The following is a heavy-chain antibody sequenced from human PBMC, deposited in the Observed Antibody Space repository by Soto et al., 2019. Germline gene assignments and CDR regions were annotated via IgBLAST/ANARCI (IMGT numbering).Heavy chain of an antibody. Sequence: PGGSLRLSCAASGFTFSSYAMSWVRQAPGKGLEWVSAISGSGGSTYYADSVKGRFTISRDNSKNTLYLQMNSLRAEDTAVYYCAVPYSGSYFKFDYWGQGTLVTVSS. V-gene: IGHV3-23*01. CDR2: ISGSGGST. D-gene: IGHD1-26*01. CDR1: GFTFSSYA. J-gene: IGHJ4*02. CDR3: AVPYSGSYFKFDY.